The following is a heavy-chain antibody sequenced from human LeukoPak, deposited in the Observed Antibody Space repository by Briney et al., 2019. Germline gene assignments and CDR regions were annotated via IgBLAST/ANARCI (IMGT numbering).Heavy chain of an antibody. J-gene: IGHJ6*02. CDR2: INHSGRT. V-gene: IGHV4-34*01. D-gene: IGHD3-10*01. CDR3: ARAIREVRGVLWYYYGMDV. CDR1: GGSFSGYY. Sequence: SETLSLTCAVYGGSFSGYYWGWIRPPPGQGLEWIGEINHSGRTNYNPSLKSRVTISVDTSKNQFSLKLSSVTAADAAVYYCARAIREVRGVLWYYYGMDVWGQGTTVTVSS.